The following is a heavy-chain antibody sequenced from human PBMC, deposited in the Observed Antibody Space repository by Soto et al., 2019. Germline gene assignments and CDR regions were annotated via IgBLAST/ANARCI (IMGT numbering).Heavy chain of an antibody. J-gene: IGHJ4*02. D-gene: IGHD3-9*01. Sequence: GGSLRLSCAASGFTFSSYAMSWVRQAPGKGLEWVSVISGSGDFTFYADSVKGRFTISRDNSKNTLYLQMNSLRAEDTAVYYGAKTQNDILDYWGQGTLVTVSS. V-gene: IGHV3-23*01. CDR1: GFTFSSYA. CDR3: AKTQNDILDY. CDR2: ISGSGDFT.